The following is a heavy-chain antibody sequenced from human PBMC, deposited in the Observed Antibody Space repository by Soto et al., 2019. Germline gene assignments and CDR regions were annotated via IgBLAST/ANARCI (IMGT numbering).Heavy chain of an antibody. CDR1: GYSFTSYW. V-gene: IGHV5-51*01. Sequence: GESLKISCKGSGYSFTSYWIGWVRQMPGKGLEWMGIIYPGDSDTRYSPSFQGQVTISADKSISTAYLQWSSLKASDTAMYYCARLSYSGSYKRPDAFEIWGQGNMVTV. CDR3: ARLSYSGSYKRPDAFEI. D-gene: IGHD1-26*01. J-gene: IGHJ3*02. CDR2: IYPGDSDT.